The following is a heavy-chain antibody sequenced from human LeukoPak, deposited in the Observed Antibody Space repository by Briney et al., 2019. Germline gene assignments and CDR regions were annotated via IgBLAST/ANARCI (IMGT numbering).Heavy chain of an antibody. CDR1: GFTFSSYA. V-gene: IGHV3-30-3*01. Sequence: GGSLRLSCAASGFTFSSYAMNWVRQAPGKGLEWVAVISYDGSNKYYADSVKGRFTISRDNSKNTLYLQMNSLRAEDTAVYYCARDHNLDTAMALYYYYYYGLDVWGQGTTVTVSS. CDR3: ARDHNLDTAMALYYYYYYGLDV. CDR2: ISYDGSNK. D-gene: IGHD5-18*01. J-gene: IGHJ6*02.